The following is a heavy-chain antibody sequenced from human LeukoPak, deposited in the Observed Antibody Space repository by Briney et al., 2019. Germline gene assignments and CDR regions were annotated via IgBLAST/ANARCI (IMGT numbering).Heavy chain of an antibody. V-gene: IGHV4-38-2*01. D-gene: IGHD3-22*01. CDR2: IYHSGST. CDR1: GYSISSGYY. CDR3: ARRSYYDSSGYYQLGGYYFDY. J-gene: IGHJ4*02. Sequence: PSETLSLTCAVSGYSISSGYYWGWIRQPPGKGLEWIESIYHSGSTYYNPSLKSRVTISVDTSKNQFSLKLSSVTAADTAVYYCARRSYYDSSGYYQLGGYYFDYWGQGTLVTVSS.